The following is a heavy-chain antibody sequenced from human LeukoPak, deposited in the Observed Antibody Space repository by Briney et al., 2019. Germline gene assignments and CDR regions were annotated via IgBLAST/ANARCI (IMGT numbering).Heavy chain of an antibody. CDR2: ISYDGSNK. J-gene: IGHJ4*02. V-gene: IGHV3-30*04. Sequence: PGRSLRLSCAASGFTFISYAMHWVRQAPGKGLEWVAVISYDGSNKYYADSVKGRFTISRDNSKNTLYLQMNSLRAEDTAVYYCAKGPNWGQRTLVTVSS. CDR3: AKGPN. CDR1: GFTFISYA.